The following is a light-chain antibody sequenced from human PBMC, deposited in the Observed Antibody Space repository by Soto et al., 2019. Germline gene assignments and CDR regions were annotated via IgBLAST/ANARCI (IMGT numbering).Light chain of an antibody. CDR1: VLTKKC. CDR2: QDS. J-gene: IGLJ3*02. CDR3: YSAPDNNLV. Sequence: SYELTQPSSVSVSPGQTARITCSGDVLTKKCDRWFRREPGQAPVVVTYQDSERPSGIPERFSGSSSGTTVTLTISGARVEDEAAFYCYSAPDNNLVFGGGTKLTVL. V-gene: IGLV3-27*01.